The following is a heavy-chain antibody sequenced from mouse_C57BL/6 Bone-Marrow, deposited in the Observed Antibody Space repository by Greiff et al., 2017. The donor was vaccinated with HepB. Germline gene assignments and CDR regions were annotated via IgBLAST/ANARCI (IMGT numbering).Heavy chain of an antibody. CDR2: INYDGSST. CDR1: GFTFSDYY. D-gene: IGHD1-1*01. Sequence: EVKLMESEGGLVQPGSSMKLSCTASGFTFSDYYMAWVRQVPEKGLEWVANINYDGSSTYYLDSLKSRFIISRDNAKNILYLQMSSLKSEDTATYYCAREDTVVATRYFDVWGTGTTVTISS. J-gene: IGHJ1*03. CDR3: AREDTVVATRYFDV. V-gene: IGHV5-16*01.